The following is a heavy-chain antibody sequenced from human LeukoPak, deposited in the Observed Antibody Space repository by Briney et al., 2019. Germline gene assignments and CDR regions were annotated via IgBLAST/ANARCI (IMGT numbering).Heavy chain of an antibody. CDR1: GFTFSSYW. CDR3: ARAPHYYDSSGYYPEYFQH. D-gene: IGHD3-22*01. Sequence: TGGSLRLSCAASGFTFSSYWMSWVRQAPGKGLEWVANIKQDGSEKYYVDSVKGRFTISRDNAKNSLYLQMNSLRAEDTAVYYCARAPHYYDSSGYYPEYFQHWGQGTLVTVSS. J-gene: IGHJ1*01. V-gene: IGHV3-7*01. CDR2: IKQDGSEK.